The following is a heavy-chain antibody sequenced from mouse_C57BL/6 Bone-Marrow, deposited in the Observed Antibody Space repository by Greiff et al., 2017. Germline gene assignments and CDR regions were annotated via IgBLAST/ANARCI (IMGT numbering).Heavy chain of an antibody. J-gene: IGHJ1*03. D-gene: IGHD1-1*01. Sequence: EVKLMESGGGLVQPGGSLKLSCAASGFTFSDYGMAWVRQAPRKGPEWVAFISNLAYSIYYADTVTGRFTISRENAKNTLYLEMSSLRSEDTAMYYCARAVVEPWYFDVWGTGTTVTVSS. CDR1: GFTFSDYG. V-gene: IGHV5-15*01. CDR3: ARAVVEPWYFDV. CDR2: ISNLAYSI.